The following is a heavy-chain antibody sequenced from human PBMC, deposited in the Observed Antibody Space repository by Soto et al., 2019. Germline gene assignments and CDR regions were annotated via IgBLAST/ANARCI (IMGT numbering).Heavy chain of an antibody. Sequence: PSETLSLTCAVYGGSFSGYYWSWIRQPPGKGLEWIGEINHSGSTNYNPSLKSRVTISVDTSKNQFSLKLSSVIAADTAVYYCARVPRYYDFWSGYKPVYYYYGMDVWGQGTTVTVSS. J-gene: IGHJ6*02. CDR1: GGSFSGYY. CDR3: ARVPRYYDFWSGYKPVYYYYGMDV. D-gene: IGHD3-3*01. CDR2: INHSGST. V-gene: IGHV4-34*01.